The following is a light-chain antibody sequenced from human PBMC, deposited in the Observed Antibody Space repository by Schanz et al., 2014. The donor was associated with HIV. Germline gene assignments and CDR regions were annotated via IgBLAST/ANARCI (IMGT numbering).Light chain of an antibody. J-gene: IGKJ2*01. Sequence: EIVMTQSPATLSVSPGEGATLSCRASQGINRNLAWYLQKPGQAPKLLIYDTSTRATGVPARFSGSRSGTEFSLTINSLQSEDFAVYYCQQYNNWPPYTFGQGTKLEIK. V-gene: IGKV3-15*01. CDR2: DTS. CDR1: QGINRN. CDR3: QQYNNWPPYT.